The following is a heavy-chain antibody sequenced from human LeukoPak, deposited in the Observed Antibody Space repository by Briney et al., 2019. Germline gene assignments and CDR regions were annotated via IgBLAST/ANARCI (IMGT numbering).Heavy chain of an antibody. CDR3: ARTRYGNYYYGSGSYRPQDYYYYMDV. D-gene: IGHD3-10*01. V-gene: IGHV4-4*02. CDR1: GGSISSSNW. J-gene: IGHJ6*03. CDR2: IYHSGST. Sequence: SETLSLTCTVSGGSISSSNWWSWVRQPPGKGLEWIGEIYHSGSTNYNPSLKSRVTISVDTSKNQFSLKLSSVTAADTAVYYCARTRYGNYYYGSGSYRPQDYYYYMDVWGKGTTVTISS.